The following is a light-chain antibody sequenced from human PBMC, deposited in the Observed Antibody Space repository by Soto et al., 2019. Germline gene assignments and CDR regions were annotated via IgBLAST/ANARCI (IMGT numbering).Light chain of an antibody. CDR3: QTWGTDIVV. V-gene: IGLV4-69*01. Sequence: QAVVTQSPSASASLXXXXKLTCTLSSGHSSYAIAWHQQQPEKGPRYLMKLNSDGSHSKGDGIPDRFSGSSSGAERYLTISSLQSEDEADYYCQTWGTDIVVFGGGTKLTVL. J-gene: IGLJ2*01. CDR1: SGHSSYA. CDR2: LNSDGSH.